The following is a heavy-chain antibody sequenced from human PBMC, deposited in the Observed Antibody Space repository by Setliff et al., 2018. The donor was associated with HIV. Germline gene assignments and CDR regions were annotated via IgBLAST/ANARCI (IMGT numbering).Heavy chain of an antibody. CDR2: ISGSGSTI. CDR3: AKGGYGGAYYVAGY. CDR1: GFTFSAYY. Sequence: GGSLRLSCAASGFTFSAYYMSWVRQAPGKGLEWVAYISGSGSTIYYPDSMKGRFTIARDDTKNTVSLQMTNLEPGDTAMYYCAKGGYGGAYYVAGYWGQGTKVTVSS. J-gene: IGHJ4*02. D-gene: IGHD5-18*01. V-gene: IGHV3-11*01.